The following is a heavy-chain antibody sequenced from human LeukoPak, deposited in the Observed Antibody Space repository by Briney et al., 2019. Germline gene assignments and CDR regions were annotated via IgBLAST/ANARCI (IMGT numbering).Heavy chain of an antibody. CDR1: GGSFSGYY. CDR2: INHSEST. CDR3: ASRDANIVGATRAFYI. V-gene: IGHV4-34*01. J-gene: IGHJ3*02. D-gene: IGHD1-26*01. Sequence: PSETLSLTCAVYGGSFSGYYWSWIRQPPGKGLEWIGEINHSESTNYNPSLKSRVTISVDTSKNQFSLKLSSVTAADTAVYYCASRDANIVGATRAFYIWGQGTMVTVSS.